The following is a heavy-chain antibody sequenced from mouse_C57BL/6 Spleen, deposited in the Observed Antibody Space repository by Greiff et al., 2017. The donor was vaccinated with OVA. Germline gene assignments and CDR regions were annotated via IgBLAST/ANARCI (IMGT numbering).Heavy chain of an antibody. CDR1: GFSLTSYG. J-gene: IGHJ4*01. D-gene: IGHD1-1*01. Sequence: VKLVESGPGLVQPSQSLSITCTVSGFSLTSYGVHWVRQSPGKGLEWLGVIWSGGSTDYNAAFISRLSISKDNSKSQVFFKMNSLQADDTAIYYCARGGTTVVSAMDYWGQGTSVTVSS. V-gene: IGHV2-2*01. CDR3: ARGGTTVVSAMDY. CDR2: IWSGGST.